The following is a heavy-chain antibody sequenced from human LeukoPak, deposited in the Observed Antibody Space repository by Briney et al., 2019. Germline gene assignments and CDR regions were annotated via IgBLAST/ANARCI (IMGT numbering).Heavy chain of an antibody. CDR1: GFTFISGW. CDR2: IKSKGDGGTT. J-gene: IGHJ4*02. Sequence: GGSLRLSCAVSGFTFISGWMGWVRQAPGKGLEWVGRIKSKGDGGTTDYAAPVKGRFIVSRDDSKNTLYLQMSSLKTEDTALYYCTTDRGIVERPLFDYRGQGILVTVSP. V-gene: IGHV3-15*01. CDR3: TTDRGIVERPLFDY. D-gene: IGHD1-26*01.